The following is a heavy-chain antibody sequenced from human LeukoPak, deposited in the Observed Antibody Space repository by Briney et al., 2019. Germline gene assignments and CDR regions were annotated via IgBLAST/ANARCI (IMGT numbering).Heavy chain of an antibody. Sequence: GGSLRLSCAASGFTFSSYAMNWVRQAPGEGLEWVSAISGSGDSTDYADSVKGRFPISSDNSKNTLFLQMRSLRAEDTAVYHCAKNPDFHGSGDYYYYMDVWGKGTTVT. D-gene: IGHD3-10*01. CDR3: AKNPDFHGSGDYYYYMDV. CDR2: ISGSGDST. J-gene: IGHJ6*03. CDR1: GFTFSSYA. V-gene: IGHV3-23*01.